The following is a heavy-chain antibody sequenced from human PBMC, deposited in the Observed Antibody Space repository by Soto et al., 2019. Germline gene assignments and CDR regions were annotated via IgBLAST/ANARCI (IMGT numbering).Heavy chain of an antibody. CDR1: GYSFTSYW. D-gene: IGHD3-16*01. Sequence: GESLKLSCKGSGYSFTSYWIGWVRQMPGKGLEWMGIIYPGDSDTRYSPSFQGQVTISADKSISTAYLQWSSLKASDTAMYYCARILLGSNYYYYYGMDVWGQGTTVTVSS. CDR2: IYPGDSDT. V-gene: IGHV5-51*01. CDR3: ARILLGSNYYYYYGMDV. J-gene: IGHJ6*02.